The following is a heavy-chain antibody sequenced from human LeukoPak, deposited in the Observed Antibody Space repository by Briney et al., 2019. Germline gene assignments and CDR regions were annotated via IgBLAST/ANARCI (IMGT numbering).Heavy chain of an antibody. CDR2: INPNSGGT. J-gene: IGHJ3*02. D-gene: IGHD3-22*01. V-gene: IGHV1-2*02. CDR3: AIISGYLNAFDI. CDR1: GYTFTSYY. Sequence: ASVKVSCKASGYTFTSYYMHWVRQAPGQGLEWMGWINPNSGGTNYAQKFQGRVTMTRDTSISTAYMELSRLRSDDTAVYYCAIISGYLNAFDIWGQGTMVTVSS.